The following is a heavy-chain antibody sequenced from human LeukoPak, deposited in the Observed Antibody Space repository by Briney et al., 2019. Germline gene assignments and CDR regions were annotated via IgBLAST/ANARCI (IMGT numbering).Heavy chain of an antibody. CDR3: ARRRDYFDY. V-gene: IGHV3-11*01. CDR2: ISSSGGNI. Sequence: GGALRLSCVVSGFDLSDYYMGWIRQAPGKVLEWISYISSSGGNIYFADSVKGRFTMSRDNARGSLYLQMNSLTAEDTAIYYCARRRDYFDYWGQGTLVTVSS. J-gene: IGHJ4*01. CDR1: GFDLSDYY.